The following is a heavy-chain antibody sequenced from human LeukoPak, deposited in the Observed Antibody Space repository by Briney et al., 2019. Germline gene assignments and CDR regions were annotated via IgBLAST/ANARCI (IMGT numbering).Heavy chain of an antibody. Sequence: HGESLKISFKGSGXSFTSYCIGWVGQMPGKGLEWMGIIYPGDSDNRYSPSFQGQVTISADKSISTAYLQWSSLKPSGTAMYYCARLVRYCSSTSCYDGGYFDYWGQGTLVTVSS. J-gene: IGHJ4*02. V-gene: IGHV5-51*01. CDR2: IYPGDSDN. CDR1: GXSFTSYC. CDR3: ARLVRYCSSTSCYDGGYFDY. D-gene: IGHD2-2*01.